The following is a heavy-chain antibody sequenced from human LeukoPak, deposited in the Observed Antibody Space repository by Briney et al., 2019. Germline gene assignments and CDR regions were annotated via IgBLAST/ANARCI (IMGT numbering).Heavy chain of an antibody. Sequence: SETLSLTCTVSGGSISSYYWSWIRQPPGKGLEWIGYIYYSGSTDYNPSLKSRVTISVDTSKNQFSLKLSSVTAADTAVYYCARVGRFLNWFDPWGQGTLVTVSS. CDR3: ARVGRFLNWFDP. J-gene: IGHJ5*02. D-gene: IGHD3-3*01. CDR2: IYYSGST. CDR1: GGSISSYY. V-gene: IGHV4-59*01.